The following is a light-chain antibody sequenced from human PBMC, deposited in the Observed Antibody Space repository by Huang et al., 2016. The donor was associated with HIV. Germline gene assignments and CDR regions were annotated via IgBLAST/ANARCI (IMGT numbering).Light chain of an antibody. CDR1: QSINTY. CDR3: QQTYTGVT. CDR2: AAS. J-gene: IGKJ1*01. Sequence: DIQMTQSPSSLSASVGDRVTITCRASQSINTYLKCFQQKPGKAPKVLISAASTLQSGVPSRFSGGGSGTHFTLTITSLQPEDFATYYCQQTYTGVTFGQGTKVEIK. V-gene: IGKV1-39*01.